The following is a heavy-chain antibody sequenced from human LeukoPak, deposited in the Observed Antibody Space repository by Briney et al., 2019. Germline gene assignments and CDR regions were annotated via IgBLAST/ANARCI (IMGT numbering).Heavy chain of an antibody. CDR2: IVVGSGNT. CDR1: GFTFTSSA. D-gene: IGHD6-13*01. Sequence: SVKVSCKASGFTFTSSAMQWVRQARGQRLEWIGWIVVGSGNTNYAQKFQERVTITRDMSTSTAYMELSSLRSEDTAVYYCAALVGSSSWYLASDPWGQGTLVTVSS. J-gene: IGHJ5*02. V-gene: IGHV1-58*02. CDR3: AALVGSSSWYLASDP.